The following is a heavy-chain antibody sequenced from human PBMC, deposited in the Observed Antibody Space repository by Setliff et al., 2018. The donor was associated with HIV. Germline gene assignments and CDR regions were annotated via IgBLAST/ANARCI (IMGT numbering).Heavy chain of an antibody. CDR2: IYYSGST. D-gene: IGHD2-8*02. J-gene: IGHJ4*02. Sequence: SETLSLTCTVSGGSISSSSYYWGWIRQPPGKGLEWIGSIYYSGSTYYNPSLKSRVTISVDTSKNQFSLRLSSVTAADTAVYYCARQESYGNGGLYYFDYWGQGTLVTVSS. V-gene: IGHV4-39*01. CDR3: ARQESYGNGGLYYFDY. CDR1: GGSISSSSYY.